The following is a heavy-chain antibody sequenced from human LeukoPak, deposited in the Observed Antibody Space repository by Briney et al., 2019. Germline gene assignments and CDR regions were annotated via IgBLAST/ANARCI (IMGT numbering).Heavy chain of an antibody. D-gene: IGHD3-22*01. CDR2: IYPGDSDT. V-gene: IGHV5-51*01. J-gene: IGHJ3*02. CDR1: GYSFTSYW. CDR3: ARRRYDSSGYYLYGGGDAFDI. Sequence: GESLKISCKGSGYSFTSYWTGWVRQMPGKGLEWMGIIYPGDSDTRYSPSFQGQVTISADKSISTAYLQWSSLKASDTAMYYCARRRYDSSGYYLYGGGDAFDIWGQGTMVTVSS.